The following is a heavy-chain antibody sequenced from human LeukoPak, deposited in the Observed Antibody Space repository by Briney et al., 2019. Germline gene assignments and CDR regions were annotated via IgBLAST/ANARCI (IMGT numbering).Heavy chain of an antibody. CDR1: GYTLTELS. Sequence: ASVNVSCKVSGYTLTELSMHGVRQAPGKGLEWMGGFDPEDGETIYAQKFQGRVTMTEDTSTDTAYMELSSLRSEDTAVYYCATAILAYSSGWSIPDYWGQGTLVTVSS. J-gene: IGHJ4*02. CDR3: ATAILAYSSGWSIPDY. CDR2: FDPEDGET. D-gene: IGHD6-19*01. V-gene: IGHV1-24*01.